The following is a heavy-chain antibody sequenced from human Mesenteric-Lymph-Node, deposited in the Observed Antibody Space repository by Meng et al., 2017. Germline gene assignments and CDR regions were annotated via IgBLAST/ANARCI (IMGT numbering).Heavy chain of an antibody. CDR1: GFTFSSYA. Sequence: QLVESGGGLVQPGGSLRLSCAASGFTFSSYAMNWVRQASGKGLEWVSSISGSGVNTYFADSVKGRFTISRDNSKNMLYVQMNSLRVDDTAIYYCARGGDSSAWGQGTLVTVSS. CDR3: ARGGDSSA. J-gene: IGHJ5*02. D-gene: IGHD6-19*01. V-gene: IGHV3-23*04. CDR2: ISGSGVNT.